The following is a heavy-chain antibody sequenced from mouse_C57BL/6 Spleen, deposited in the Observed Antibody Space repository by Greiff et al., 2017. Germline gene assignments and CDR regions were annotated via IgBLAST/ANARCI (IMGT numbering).Heavy chain of an antibody. Sequence: VQLQQSGAELVRPGASVTLSCKASGYTFTDYEMHWVKQTPVHGLEWIGAIDPETGGTAYHQKFKGKAILTADNASSTPYMWRRSLTSEYAAIYYCTRKGLDYWGQGTTLTVSS. D-gene: IGHD3-3*01. CDR1: GYTFTDYE. CDR2: IDPETGGT. J-gene: IGHJ2*01. CDR3: TRKGLDY. V-gene: IGHV1-15*01.